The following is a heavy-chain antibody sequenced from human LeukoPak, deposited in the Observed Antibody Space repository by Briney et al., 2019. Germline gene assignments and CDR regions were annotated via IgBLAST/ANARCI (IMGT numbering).Heavy chain of an antibody. J-gene: IGHJ5*02. Sequence: SVKVSCKASGGTFSSHAISWVRQAPGQGLEWMGGIIPIFGTANYAQKFQGRVTITTDESTSTAYMELSSLRSEDTAVYYCAGDNYAGANWFDPWGQGTLVTVSS. CDR1: GGTFSSHA. V-gene: IGHV1-69*05. D-gene: IGHD1-7*01. CDR2: IIPIFGTA. CDR3: AGDNYAGANWFDP.